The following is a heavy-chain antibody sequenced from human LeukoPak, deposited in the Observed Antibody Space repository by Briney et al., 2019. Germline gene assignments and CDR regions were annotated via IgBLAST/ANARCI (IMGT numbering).Heavy chain of an antibody. CDR3: ARDRDPINRAFDI. D-gene: IGHD3-9*01. V-gene: IGHV1-58*01. Sequence: AASVKVSCKASGFTFTNSAVQWVRQARGQRLEWIGWIVVGSGNTNYAQKFQERVTITRDMSTSTAYMELSSLRSEDTAVYYCARDRDPINRAFDIWGQGTMVTVSS. CDR2: IVVGSGNT. J-gene: IGHJ3*02. CDR1: GFTFTNSA.